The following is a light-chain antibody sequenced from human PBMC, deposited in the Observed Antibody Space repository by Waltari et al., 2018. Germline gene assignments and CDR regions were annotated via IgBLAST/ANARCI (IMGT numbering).Light chain of an antibody. V-gene: IGKV3-11*01. CDR1: QTVNNY. Sequence: EIVLTQSPATLSLSPGERATLSCRAGQTVNNYLAWYQQKPGQAPRLLISDASNRATGIPARFSGSGSGTDFTLTISSLEPEDFAVYYCQQRSNWPPTFGGGTKVEIK. CDR2: DAS. J-gene: IGKJ4*01. CDR3: QQRSNWPPT.